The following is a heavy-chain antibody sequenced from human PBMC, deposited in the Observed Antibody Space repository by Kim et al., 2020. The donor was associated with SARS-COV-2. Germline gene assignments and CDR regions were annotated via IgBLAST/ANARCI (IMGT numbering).Heavy chain of an antibody. CDR3: ARHGGNYDILTGYHEHYGMDV. CDR1: GYSFTSYW. Sequence: GESLKISCKGSGYSFTSYWISWVRQMPGKGLEWMGRIDPSDSYTNYSPSFQGHVTISADKSISTAYLQWSSLKASDTAMYYCARHGGNYDILTGYHEHYGMDVWGQGTTVTVSS. J-gene: IGHJ6*02. CDR2: IDPSDSYT. V-gene: IGHV5-10-1*01. D-gene: IGHD3-9*01.